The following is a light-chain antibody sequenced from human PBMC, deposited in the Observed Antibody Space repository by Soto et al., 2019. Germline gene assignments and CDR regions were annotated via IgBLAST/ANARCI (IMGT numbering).Light chain of an antibody. V-gene: IGLV2-14*03. J-gene: IGLJ3*02. CDR1: SSDVGGYKY. CDR2: DVS. Sequence: QSVLTQPASVSGSPGQSITISCTGTSSDVGGYKYVSWYQQHPGKAPKLMIYDVSYRPSGIPNRFSGSKSGNTASLTISGLQVEDEADYYCSSYSTSSTPGVFGGGTKLTVL. CDR3: SSYSTSSTPGV.